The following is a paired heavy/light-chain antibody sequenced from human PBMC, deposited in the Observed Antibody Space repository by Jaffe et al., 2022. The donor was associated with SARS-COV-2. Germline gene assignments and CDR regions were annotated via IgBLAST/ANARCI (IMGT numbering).Light chain of an antibody. J-gene: IGLJ3*02. CDR2: LTN. Sequence: QSVLTQAPSASGTPGQRVTISCSGSSSNIGNNYVFWYQQLPGTAPKLLMYLTNQRPSGVPDRFSGSKSGTSGFLAISGLRPEDEADYSCATWDSTLSAWVFGGGTKLTVL. CDR1: SSNIGNNY. V-gene: IGLV1-47*01. CDR3: ATWDSTLSAWV.
Heavy chain of an antibody. Sequence: QVQLQESGPGLVKPSETLSLTCSVSGDSISSSGTYWGWVRQPPGKGLEWIGSLYYSGGTYYHPSFKSRVTISADTSKNQFSLKMSSVIAADTAVYYCMRHDGTRTLNWFGPWGQGTLVTVST. J-gene: IGHJ5*02. CDR3: MRHDGTRTLNWFGP. CDR1: GDSISSSGTY. V-gene: IGHV4-39*01. CDR2: LYYSGGT.